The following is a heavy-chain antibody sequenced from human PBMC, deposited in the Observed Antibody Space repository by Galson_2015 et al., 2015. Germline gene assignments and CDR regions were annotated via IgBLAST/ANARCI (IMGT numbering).Heavy chain of an antibody. CDR1: GDTFSTYT. D-gene: IGHD3-10*01. CDR3: ARGSGSYYGSATHDYYYYMDV. J-gene: IGHJ6*03. CDR2: IIPIFGTA. V-gene: IGHV1-69*13. Sequence: SVKVSCKASGDTFSTYTISWVRQAPGQGLEWMGGIIPIFGTANYAQKFQGRVTITADESTSTAYMELSSLRSEDTAVFFCARGSGSYYGSATHDYYYYMDVWGKGTTVTVSS.